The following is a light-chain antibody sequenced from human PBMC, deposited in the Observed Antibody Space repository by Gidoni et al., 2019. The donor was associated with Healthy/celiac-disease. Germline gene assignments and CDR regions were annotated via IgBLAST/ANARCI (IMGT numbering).Light chain of an antibody. J-gene: IGLJ2*01. CDR3: QAWESSSVV. Sequence: SYELTQPPSVSVSPGQTASITCSGDKLGDKYACWYQQKPAQSPVLVNYQDSKRPSGIPERFSGSNTGNTATLTISGTQAMDEADYYCQAWESSSVVFGGGTKLTVL. CDR1: KLGDKY. CDR2: QDS. V-gene: IGLV3-1*01.